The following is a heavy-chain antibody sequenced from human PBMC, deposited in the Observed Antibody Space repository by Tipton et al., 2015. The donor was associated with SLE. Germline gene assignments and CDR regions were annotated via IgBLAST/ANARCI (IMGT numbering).Heavy chain of an antibody. CDR1: GFSLSTSGVG. V-gene: IGHV2-5*01. D-gene: IGHD3-22*01. CDR3: ARLYYYDSSGYHPGFDY. J-gene: IGHJ4*02. Sequence: LVKPTETLTLTCTFSGFSLSTSGVGVGWIRQPPGKALEWLALIYWNDDKRYSPSLKSRLTITKDTSKNQVVLTMTNMDPVDTATYYCARLYYYDSSGYHPGFDYWGQGTLVTVSS. CDR2: IYWNDDK.